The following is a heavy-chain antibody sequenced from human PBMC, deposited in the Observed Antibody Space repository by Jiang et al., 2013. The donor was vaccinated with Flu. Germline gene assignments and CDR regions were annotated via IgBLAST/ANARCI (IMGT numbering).Heavy chain of an antibody. CDR2: IYYSGST. V-gene: IGHV4-31*03. CDR1: GGSISSGGYY. D-gene: IGHD2/OR15-2a*01. CDR3: ARDRVRGSMGIFDY. Sequence: TLSLTCTVSGGSISSGGYYWSWIRQHPGKGLEWIGYIYYSGSTYYNPSLKSRVTISVDTSKNQFSLKLSSVTAADTAVYYCARDRVRGSMGIFDYWGQGTLVTVSS. J-gene: IGHJ4*02.